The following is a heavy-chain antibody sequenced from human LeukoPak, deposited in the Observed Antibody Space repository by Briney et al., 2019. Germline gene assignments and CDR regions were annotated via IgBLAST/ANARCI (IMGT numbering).Heavy chain of an antibody. J-gene: IGHJ1*01. D-gene: IGHD6-19*01. CDR3: AKSSGSGWYVYFQH. CDR1: GFTFSSYW. Sequence: GGSLRLSCAASGFTFSSYWMHWVRQAPGKGLVWVPRINSDGSSTSYADSVKGRFTISRDNAKNSLYLQMNSLRAEDTAVYYCAKSSGSGWYVYFQHWGQGTLVTVSS. V-gene: IGHV3-74*01. CDR2: INSDGSST.